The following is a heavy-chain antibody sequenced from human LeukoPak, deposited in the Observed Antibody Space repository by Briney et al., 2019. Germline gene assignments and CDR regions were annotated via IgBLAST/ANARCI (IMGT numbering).Heavy chain of an antibody. CDR1: GGTFTSYA. D-gene: IGHD6-19*01. V-gene: IGHV1-69*13. CDR2: IIPIFGTA. CDR3: ATDLPSYSSGWYWFDP. Sequence: SVKVSCKASGGTFTSYAISWVRQAPGQGLEWMGGIIPIFGTANYAQKFQGRVTITADESTSTAYMELSSLRSEDTAVYYCATDLPSYSSGWYWFDPWGQGTLVTVSS. J-gene: IGHJ5*02.